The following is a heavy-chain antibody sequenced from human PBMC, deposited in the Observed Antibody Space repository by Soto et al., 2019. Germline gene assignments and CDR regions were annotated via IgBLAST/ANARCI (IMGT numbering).Heavy chain of an antibody. CDR3: ARVPAQAVAGPNYFDN. J-gene: IGHJ4*02. CDR2: ICSDGSSK. D-gene: IGHD6-19*01. CDR1: GFTFSSYW. V-gene: IGHV3-74*01. Sequence: EVQLVESGGGVVQPGGSLRLSCAASGFTFSSYWMHWVRQAPGKGPVWVSRICSDGSSKHYADSVKGRFTISRDNAKNALYLQMNSVRAEDTGVYYCARVPAQAVAGPNYFDNWGQGTLVTVFS.